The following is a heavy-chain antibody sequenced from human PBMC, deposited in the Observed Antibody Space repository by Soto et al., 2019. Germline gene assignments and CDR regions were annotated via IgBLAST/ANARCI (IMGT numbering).Heavy chain of an antibody. V-gene: IGHV3-21*01. CDR1: GFTFSSYS. CDR3: ARDLNPLGATIDPPADY. D-gene: IGHD5-12*01. Sequence: PGGSLRLSCAASGFTFSSYSMNWVRQAPGKGLEWVSSISSSSSYIYYADSVKGRFTISRDNAKNSLYLQMNSLRAEDTAVYYCARDLNPLGATIDPPADYWGQGTLVTVSS. J-gene: IGHJ4*02. CDR2: ISSSSSYI.